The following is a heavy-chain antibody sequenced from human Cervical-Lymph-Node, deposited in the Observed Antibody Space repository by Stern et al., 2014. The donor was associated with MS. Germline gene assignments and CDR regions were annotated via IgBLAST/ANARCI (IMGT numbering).Heavy chain of an antibody. V-gene: IGHV1-18*01. D-gene: IGHD2-15*01. CDR2: VGAYNCNT. Sequence: QVQLLQPGAEVKKPGPSVKVSCKASGYTFTSYGISWVRQVPGQGLEWTGWVGAYNCNTNYAQNLQGRVTMTTDTSTSTAYMELSSLRSDDTAVYYCARGLLGSENSFDIWGQGTMVTVSS. J-gene: IGHJ3*02. CDR1: GYTFTSYG. CDR3: ARGLLGSENSFDI.